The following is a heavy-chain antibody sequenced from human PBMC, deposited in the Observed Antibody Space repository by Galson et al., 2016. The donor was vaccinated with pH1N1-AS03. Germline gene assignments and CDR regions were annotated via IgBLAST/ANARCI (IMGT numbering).Heavy chain of an antibody. CDR3: ARDRRDCSGGSCSQDGWFDP. D-gene: IGHD2-15*01. V-gene: IGHV4-39*07. Sequence: ETLSLTCSVSGASVSHYASYWGWIRQAPGKGLEWIATVSARGTTYHNPSLDSRLTISLDTSKNPFSLTLTSVTAADTAMYYCARDRRDCSGGSCSQDGWFDPWGQGTLVVVSS. CDR2: VSARGTT. J-gene: IGHJ5*02. CDR1: GASVSHYASY.